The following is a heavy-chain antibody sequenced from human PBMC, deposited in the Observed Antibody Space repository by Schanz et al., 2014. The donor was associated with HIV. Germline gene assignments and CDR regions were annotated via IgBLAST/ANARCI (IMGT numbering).Heavy chain of an antibody. V-gene: IGHV4-34*01. Sequence: QLQQWGAGLLKSSETLSLTCAVYGGSFSGYYWTWIRQPPGKGLEWIGEINHRGNINYSPSLTSRVPISADTSKNQFSLKLNSVTAADTAVYYCASFFTGWELLGGYYYYAMDVWGQGTTVTVSS. D-gene: IGHD3-10*01. CDR3: ASFFTGWELLGGYYYYAMDV. J-gene: IGHJ6*02. CDR2: INHRGNI. CDR1: GGSFSGYY.